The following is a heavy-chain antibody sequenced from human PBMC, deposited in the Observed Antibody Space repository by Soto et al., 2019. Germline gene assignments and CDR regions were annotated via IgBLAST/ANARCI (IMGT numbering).Heavy chain of an antibody. V-gene: IGHV3-7*01. D-gene: IGHD3-10*01. CDR3: ARDRLSWFGELSHFDY. J-gene: IGHJ4*02. CDR2: IKQDGSEK. Sequence: GGSLRLSCAASGFTLSSYWMSWVRQAPGKGLEWVANIKQDGSEKYYVDSVKGRFTISRDNAKNSLYLQMNSLRAEDTAVYYCARDRLSWFGELSHFDYWGQGTLVTVSS. CDR1: GFTLSSYW.